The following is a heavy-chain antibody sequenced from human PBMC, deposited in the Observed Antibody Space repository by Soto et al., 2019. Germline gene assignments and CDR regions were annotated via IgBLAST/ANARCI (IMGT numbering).Heavy chain of an antibody. CDR1: GGSISSYY. CDR3: ASARYDFWSGSLPGRFDY. Sequence: SETLSLTCTVSGGSISSYYWSWIRQPPGKGLEWIGYIYYSGSTNYNPSLKSRVTISVDTSKNQFSLKLSSVTAADTAVYYCASARYDFWSGSLPGRFDYWGQGTLVTVSS. J-gene: IGHJ4*02. CDR2: IYYSGST. V-gene: IGHV4-59*01. D-gene: IGHD3-3*01.